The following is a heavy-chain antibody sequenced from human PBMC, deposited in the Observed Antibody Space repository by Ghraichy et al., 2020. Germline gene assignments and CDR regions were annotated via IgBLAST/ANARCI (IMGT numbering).Heavy chain of an antibody. CDR1: GFTVSNNY. V-gene: IGHV3-66*01. Sequence: GGSLRLYCAASGFTVSNNYMSWVRQAPGKGLDWVSVIYSGGSTYYADSVKGRFTLSRDTSRNTLYLQMNSLRAEDTAVDYCAIAVVIVAYDYFDYWGQGTLVTVSS. D-gene: IGHD2-15*01. J-gene: IGHJ4*02. CDR2: IYSGGST. CDR3: AIAVVIVAYDYFDY.